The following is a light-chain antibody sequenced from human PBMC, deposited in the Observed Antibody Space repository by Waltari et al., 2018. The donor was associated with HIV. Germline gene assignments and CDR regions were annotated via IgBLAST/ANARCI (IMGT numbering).Light chain of an antibody. CDR1: SDAIGLYNF. CDR2: GNT. J-gene: IGLJ2*01. CDR3: SSFATSDTLL. Sequence: QSALTQPASVSGSPGQSIPISCTVTSDAIGLYNFVSWYQKHPDKAPQIIIYGNTNRPSGVSYRFSGSKSDNTASLTISGLQAEDEADYYCSSFATSDTLLFGGGTKLTVL. V-gene: IGLV2-14*01.